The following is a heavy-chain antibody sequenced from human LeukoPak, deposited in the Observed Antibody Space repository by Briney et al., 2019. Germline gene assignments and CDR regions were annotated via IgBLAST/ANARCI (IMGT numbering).Heavy chain of an antibody. J-gene: IGHJ4*02. V-gene: IGHV2-5*02. CDR3: AHSGFCTAGSCYSFFDY. CDR2: IYWDDDK. CDR1: GLSFNTSGVG. D-gene: IGHD2-15*01. Sequence: SGPTLVNPTQTLTLTCTFSGLSFNTSGVGVGWIRQPPGKALEWLALIYWDDDKRYSPSLKSRLIITKDTSKNQVVLKMTNIGPVDTATYYCAHSGFCTAGSCYSFFDYWGQGALVTVSS.